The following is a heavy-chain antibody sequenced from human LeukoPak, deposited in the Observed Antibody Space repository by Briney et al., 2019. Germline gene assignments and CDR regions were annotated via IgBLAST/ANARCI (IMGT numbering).Heavy chain of an antibody. CDR3: AKSKVRGVIMNFDY. CDR1: GFTFSDYY. D-gene: IGHD3-10*01. J-gene: IGHJ4*02. Sequence: GGSLRLSRAASGFTFSDYYMSWIRQAPGKGLEWVSYISSSGNTKYYADSVKGRFTIPRDNAKNSLYLQMNSLRAEDTAVYYCAKSKVRGVIMNFDYWGQGTLVTVSS. CDR2: ISSSGNTK. V-gene: IGHV3-11*01.